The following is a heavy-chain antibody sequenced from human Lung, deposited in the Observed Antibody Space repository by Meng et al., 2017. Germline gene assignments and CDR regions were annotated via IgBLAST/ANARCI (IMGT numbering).Heavy chain of an antibody. CDR2: IDPKSGDT. D-gene: IGHD6-13*01. V-gene: IGHV1-2*06. CDR3: ARDEDISAAGKLFGDY. J-gene: IGHJ4*02. Sequence: QVPLVQSGAEVKKPGASVKVSCKPSGYNFPDYWLHWVRRAPGQGLEWTGRIDPKSGDTHYAQRFQGRVTMTGDTSISTAYMELSGLRSDDTAMYYCARDEDISAAGKLFGDYWGQGTLVTVSS. CDR1: GYNFPDYW.